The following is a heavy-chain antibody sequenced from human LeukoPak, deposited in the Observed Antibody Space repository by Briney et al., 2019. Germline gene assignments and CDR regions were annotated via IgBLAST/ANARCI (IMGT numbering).Heavy chain of an antibody. J-gene: IGHJ4*02. CDR2: IYGGGST. CDR1: GLTVSSNY. V-gene: IGHV3-53*01. D-gene: IGHD6-19*01. CDR3: ARDRQVAVADCFDY. Sequence: PGGSLRLSCAASGLTVSSNYMSWVRQAPGQGLEWVSGIYGGGSTDYADSVKGRFTISRDNSKNTLYLQMNSLRAEDTAVYYCARDRQVAVADCFDYWGQGTLVTVSS.